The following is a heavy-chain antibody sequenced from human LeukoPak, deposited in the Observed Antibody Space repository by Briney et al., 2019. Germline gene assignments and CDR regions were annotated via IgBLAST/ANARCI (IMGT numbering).Heavy chain of an antibody. D-gene: IGHD4-17*01. J-gene: IGHJ4*02. Sequence: GGSLRLSCVASGFIFRNYWMSWVRQAPGKGLEWVANINHDGGDKNYMDSVKGRFTISRDNAKSSLYLQMNSLRVEDTAVYYCAITGGPTVTAFDLWGQGILVTVSS. V-gene: IGHV3-7*02. CDR2: INHDGGDK. CDR1: GFIFRNYW. CDR3: AITGGPTVTAFDL.